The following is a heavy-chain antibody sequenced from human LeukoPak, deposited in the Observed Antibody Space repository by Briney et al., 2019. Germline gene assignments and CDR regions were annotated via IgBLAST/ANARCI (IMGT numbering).Heavy chain of an antibody. CDR3: ATYSSGWYEFPY. D-gene: IGHD6-19*01. Sequence: SETLSLTCTVSGGSLSSSSYYWGWIRRPPGKGLEWIGSIYYSGSTYYNPSLESRVTISVDTSKNQFSLKLSSVTAADTAVYYCATYSSGWYEFPYWGQGTLVTVSS. J-gene: IGHJ4*02. CDR2: IYYSGST. CDR1: GGSLSSSSYY. V-gene: IGHV4-39*01.